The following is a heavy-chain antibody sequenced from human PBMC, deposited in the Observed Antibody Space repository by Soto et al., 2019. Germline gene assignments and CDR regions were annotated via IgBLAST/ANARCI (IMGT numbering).Heavy chain of an antibody. CDR3: TIVRPTSNWYSFDI. CDR2: MYYSGTT. CDR1: GGSISSGTYY. V-gene: IGHV4-39*01. D-gene: IGHD6-13*01. J-gene: IGHJ3*02. Sequence: QLRLQESGPGLVRPSEPLSLTCTVSGGSISSGTYYWGWIRQSPGKGLEWIGSMYYSGTTYYNPSLKSRATIAVDMSKNQFSLKLSSVTAAATAVYFCTIVRPTSNWYSFDIWGQGTLVTVS.